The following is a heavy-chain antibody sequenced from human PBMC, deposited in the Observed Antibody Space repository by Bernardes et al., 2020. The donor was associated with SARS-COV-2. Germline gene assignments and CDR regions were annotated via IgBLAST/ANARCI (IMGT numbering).Heavy chain of an antibody. V-gene: IGHV3-7*03. CDR1: GFRLSQDW. CDR2: INKDGSQN. J-gene: IGHJ6*02. CDR3: ARYLSHYGLDV. Sequence: GGSLRLSCVGSGFRLSQDWMGWVRQVPGKGLGWVANINKDGSQNYYEGSVKGRFTISRDNASNSVSLQMHSLRAEDTAVYYCARYLSHYGLDVWGQGTTVTVSS.